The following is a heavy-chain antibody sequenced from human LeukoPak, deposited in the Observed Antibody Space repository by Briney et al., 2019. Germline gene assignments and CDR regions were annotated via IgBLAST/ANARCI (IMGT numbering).Heavy chain of an antibody. Sequence: GATVKVLCKSSGYIFNRYYKRCVRQASGQARECMGWISDYSGNTNYAQKFQGKVTITAYNSTSTAYMELSSLRSEDTAVYYCVRDLFRQIVVVPAAARNYYYGMDVWGQGTTVTVSS. D-gene: IGHD2-2*01. V-gene: IGHV1-18*04. CDR1: GYIFNRYY. J-gene: IGHJ6*02. CDR3: VRDLFRQIVVVPAAARNYYYGMDV. CDR2: ISDYSGNT.